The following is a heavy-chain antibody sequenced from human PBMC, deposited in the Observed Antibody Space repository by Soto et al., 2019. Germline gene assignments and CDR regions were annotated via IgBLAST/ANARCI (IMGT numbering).Heavy chain of an antibody. CDR2: ISAYNGNT. J-gene: IGHJ6*02. Sequence: ASVKVSCKASGYTFTSYGISWVRQAPGQGLEWMGWISAYNGNTNYAQRLQGRVTMTTDTSTSTAYMELRSLRSDDTAVYYCARGFYDFWSGYRGYYYYYGMDVWGQGTTVTVSS. V-gene: IGHV1-18*01. CDR3: ARGFYDFWSGYRGYYYYYGMDV. CDR1: GYTFTSYG. D-gene: IGHD3-3*01.